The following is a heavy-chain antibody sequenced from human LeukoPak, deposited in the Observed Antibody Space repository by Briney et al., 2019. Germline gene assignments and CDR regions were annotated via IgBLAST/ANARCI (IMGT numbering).Heavy chain of an antibody. D-gene: IGHD2-15*01. V-gene: IGHV3-43*02. CDR3: AKEIDTLGTNAFDI. Sequence: PGGSLRLSCAASGFSFDDYPMHWVRQAPGKGLEWVSLINEDGGKTFYAGSVRGRFTISRDNSKNSLYLQMNSLRTEDTALYYCAKEIDTLGTNAFDIWGQGTIVTVSS. CDR2: INEDGGKT. J-gene: IGHJ3*02. CDR1: GFSFDDYP.